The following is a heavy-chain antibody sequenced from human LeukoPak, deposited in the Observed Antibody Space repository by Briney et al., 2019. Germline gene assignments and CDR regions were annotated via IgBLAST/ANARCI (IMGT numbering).Heavy chain of an antibody. CDR1: GFTFSGYA. J-gene: IGHJ6*02. D-gene: IGHD2-2*01. Sequence: GGSLRLSCAASGFTFSGYAMSWVRQAPGKGLEWVSAIIGSGDTTYYAASVKGRFTISRDNAKNSLYLQMNSLRAEDTAVYYCARDGRGCSSTSCYGSNYYYYYGMDVWGQGTTVTVSS. CDR2: IIGSGDTT. CDR3: ARDGRGCSSTSCYGSNYYYYYGMDV. V-gene: IGHV3-23*01.